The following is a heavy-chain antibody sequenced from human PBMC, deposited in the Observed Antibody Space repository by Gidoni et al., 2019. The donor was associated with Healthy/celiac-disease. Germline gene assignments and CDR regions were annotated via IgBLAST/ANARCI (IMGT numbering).Heavy chain of an antibody. Sequence: EVQLLESGGGLVQPGGSLLLSCAASGFPFSRYEMNWVRQAPGKGLEWVSYISSSGSNIYYEDSVKGRFTISRDNAKNSLYLQMNSLRAEDTAVYYCARTIVGAEGVDYWGQGTLVTVSS. CDR1: GFPFSRYE. CDR2: ISSSGSNI. V-gene: IGHV3-48*03. D-gene: IGHD1-26*01. CDR3: ARTIVGAEGVDY. J-gene: IGHJ4*02.